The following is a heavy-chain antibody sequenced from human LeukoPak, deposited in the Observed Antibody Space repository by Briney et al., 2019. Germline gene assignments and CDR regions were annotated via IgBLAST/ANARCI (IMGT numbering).Heavy chain of an antibody. D-gene: IGHD3-3*01. CDR3: AKTYYDFWSGYSYYFDY. CDR1: GFTFSSYA. Sequence: TGGSLRLSCAASGFTFSSYAMSWVRQAPGKGLEWVSAISGSGGSTYYADSVKGRFTISRDNSKNTLYLQMNSLRAEDTAVSYCAKTYYDFWSGYSYYFDYWGQGTLVTLSS. V-gene: IGHV3-23*01. J-gene: IGHJ4*02. CDR2: ISGSGGST.